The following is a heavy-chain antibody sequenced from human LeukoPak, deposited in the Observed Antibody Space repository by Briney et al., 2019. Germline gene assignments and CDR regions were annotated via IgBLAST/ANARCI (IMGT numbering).Heavy chain of an antibody. J-gene: IGHJ4*02. CDR1: GFTFSSYA. CDR2: ISYDGSNK. Sequence: PGGSLRLSCAASGFTFSSYAMHWVRQAPGKGLEWVAVISYDGSNKYYADSVKGRFTISRDNSKNTLYLQMNSLRAEDTAVYYCAKSWDRTYYDILTGYWTFDYWGQGTLVTVSS. D-gene: IGHD3-9*01. CDR3: AKSWDRTYYDILTGYWTFDY. V-gene: IGHV3-30-3*02.